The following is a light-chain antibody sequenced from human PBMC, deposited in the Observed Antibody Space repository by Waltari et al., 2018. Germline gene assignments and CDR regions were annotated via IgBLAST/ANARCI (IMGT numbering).Light chain of an antibody. Sequence: EVVLTQSPATLSLSPGERATLACRASQSVRTFLVRYQQKPGQGPRPLIYDASNRATGIPVRFSGSGSGTDFTLTISSLEPEDFAVYYCMQRTNWPLTFGGGTKVEIK. J-gene: IGKJ4*01. CDR2: DAS. CDR1: QSVRTF. V-gene: IGKV3-11*01. CDR3: MQRTNWPLT.